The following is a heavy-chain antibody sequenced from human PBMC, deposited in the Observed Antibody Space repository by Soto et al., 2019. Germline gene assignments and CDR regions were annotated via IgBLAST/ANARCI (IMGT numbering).Heavy chain of an antibody. V-gene: IGHV4-39*01. D-gene: IGHD3-10*01. J-gene: IGHJ4*02. Sequence: SEPLSLTCILSGCAISSSSYYWGWIRQPPGKGLEWIGSIYYSGSTYYNPSLKSRVTISVDTSKNQFSLKLSSVTAADTAVYYCARLQLLWFGELLSGFGPSPFVSWGQG. CDR3: ARLQLLWFGELLSGFGPSPFVS. CDR2: IYYSGST. CDR1: GCAISSSSYY.